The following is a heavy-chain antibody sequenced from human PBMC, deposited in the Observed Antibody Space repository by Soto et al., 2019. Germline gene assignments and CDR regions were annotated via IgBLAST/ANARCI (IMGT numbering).Heavy chain of an antibody. D-gene: IGHD6-19*01. CDR1: GYTFTSYG. Sequence: ASVKVSCKASGYTFTSYGSSWVRQAPGQGLEWMGWISAYNGNTNYAQKLQGRVTMTTDTSTSTAYMELRSLRSDDTAVYYCARGTRDIAVPVMLGFDPWGQGTLVTVSS. J-gene: IGHJ5*02. V-gene: IGHV1-18*01. CDR3: ARGTRDIAVPVMLGFDP. CDR2: ISAYNGNT.